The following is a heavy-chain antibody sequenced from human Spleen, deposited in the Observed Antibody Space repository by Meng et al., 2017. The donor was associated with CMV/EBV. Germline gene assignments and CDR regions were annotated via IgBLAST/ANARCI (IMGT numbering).Heavy chain of an antibody. CDR2: SGGGGGST. D-gene: IGHD2-2*01. CDR1: GFVFCCCA. J-gene: IGHJ4*02. Sequence: SGFVFCCCAMGGLRPAPGRVVGWVSDSGGGGGSTNYADAVQGRFTISRDNSKNMVFLQMTSRRADDTAIYCCAAPCCSSPSCYGGYWGQGTLVTVSS. CDR3: AAPCCSSPSCYGGY. V-gene: IGHV3-23*01.